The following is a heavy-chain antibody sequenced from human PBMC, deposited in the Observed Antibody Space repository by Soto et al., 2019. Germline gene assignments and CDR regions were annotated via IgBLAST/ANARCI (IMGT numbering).Heavy chain of an antibody. CDR3: ARLPVADLYRVY. Sequence: QVQLVQSGAEVKKPGSSVKVSCKASGGTFSRYAITWVRQAPGQGLEWMGGIIPIFGTANYLQKFQGRVTITADEATSTAYMELSRLRSEDTAVYFCARLPVADLYRVYWGQGNLVTVSS. J-gene: IGHJ4*02. CDR2: IIPIFGTA. CDR1: GGTFSRYA. V-gene: IGHV1-69*12. D-gene: IGHD6-19*01.